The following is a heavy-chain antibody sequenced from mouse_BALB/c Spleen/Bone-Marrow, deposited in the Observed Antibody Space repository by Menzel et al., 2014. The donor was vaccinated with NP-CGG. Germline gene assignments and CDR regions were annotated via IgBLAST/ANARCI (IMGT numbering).Heavy chain of an antibody. CDR3: ARWITTVVAPYVMDY. Sequence: ESGAELVRPGSSVKISCKASGYAFSSYWMNWVKQRPGQGLEWIGQIYPGDGDTNYNGRFKGKATLTADKSSSTAYMQLSSLTSEDSAVYFCARWITTVVAPYVMDYWGQGTSVTVPS. V-gene: IGHV1-80*01. CDR2: IYPGDGDT. CDR1: GYAFSSYW. J-gene: IGHJ4*01. D-gene: IGHD1-1*01.